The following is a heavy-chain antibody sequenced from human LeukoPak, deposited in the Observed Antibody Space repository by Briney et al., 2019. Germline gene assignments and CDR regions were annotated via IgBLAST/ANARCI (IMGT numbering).Heavy chain of an antibody. D-gene: IGHD6-13*01. Sequence: SETLSLTCAVSGGSISSGGYYWSWIRQPPGKGLEWIGYIYYSGSTNYNPSLKSRVTISVDTSKNQFSLKLSSVTAADTAVYYCARGGAAAGRGFDYWGQGTLVTVSS. CDR3: ARGGAAAGRGFDY. V-gene: IGHV4-61*08. CDR1: GGSISSGGYY. CDR2: IYYSGST. J-gene: IGHJ4*02.